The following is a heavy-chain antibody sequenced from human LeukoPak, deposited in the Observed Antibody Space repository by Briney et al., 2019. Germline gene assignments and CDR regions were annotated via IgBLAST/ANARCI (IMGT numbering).Heavy chain of an antibody. CDR2: INPNSGGT. CDR1: GYTFTGYY. D-gene: IGHD5-18*01. CDR3: CYAAMVTFLDY. J-gene: IGHJ4*02. Sequence: ASVKVSCKASGYTFTGYYMHWVRQAPGQGLEWMGWINPNSGGTNYAQKFQGRVTMTRDTSISTAYMERSRLRSDDTAVYYCCYAAMVTFLDYWGQGTLVTVSS. V-gene: IGHV1-2*02.